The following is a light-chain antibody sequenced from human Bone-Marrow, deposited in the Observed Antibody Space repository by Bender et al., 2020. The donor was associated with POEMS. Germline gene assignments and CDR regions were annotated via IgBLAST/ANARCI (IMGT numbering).Light chain of an antibody. Sequence: QSALTQPPSASGSPGQSVTISCTGTSRDVGAYNYVSWYQHHPGEAPKLMIYEVTQRPSGVPDRFSGSKSGNTASLTVSGLQAEDEATYYCSSYAGDNNLLFGGGTKLTVL. V-gene: IGLV2-8*01. CDR2: EVT. CDR1: SRDVGAYNY. CDR3: SSYAGDNNLL. J-gene: IGLJ2*01.